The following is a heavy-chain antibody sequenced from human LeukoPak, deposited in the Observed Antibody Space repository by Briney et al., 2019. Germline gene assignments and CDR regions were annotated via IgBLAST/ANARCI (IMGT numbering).Heavy chain of an antibody. CDR3: AKDGVLLWFGESPAWYSYYYYMDV. D-gene: IGHD3-10*01. J-gene: IGHJ6*03. Sequence: GGSLRLSCAASGFTFSSYGMSWVRQAPGKGLEWVSAISGSGGSTYYADSVKGRFTISRDNSKNTLYLQMNSLRAEDTAVYYCAKDGVLLWFGESPAWYSYYYYMDVWGKGTTVTVSS. CDR2: ISGSGGST. CDR1: GFTFSSYG. V-gene: IGHV3-23*01.